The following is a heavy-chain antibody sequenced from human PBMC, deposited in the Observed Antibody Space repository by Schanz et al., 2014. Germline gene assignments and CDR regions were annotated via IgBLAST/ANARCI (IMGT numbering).Heavy chain of an antibody. Sequence: VQLVESGGGVVQPGRSLRLSCAASGFTFSDSWMHWVRQAPGKGLVWVSRTSNDGSFTTFADSVKGRFTISRDNAKNTLYLQMNSLRAEDTALYYCAKDPHKDYGGKPQALDIWGQGTMVTVSS. CDR1: GFTFSDSW. V-gene: IGHV3-74*01. CDR3: AKDPHKDYGGKPQALDI. D-gene: IGHD4-17*01. J-gene: IGHJ3*02. CDR2: TSNDGSFT.